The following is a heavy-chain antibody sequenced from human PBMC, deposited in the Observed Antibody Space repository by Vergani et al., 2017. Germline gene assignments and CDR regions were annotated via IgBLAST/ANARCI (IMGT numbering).Heavy chain of an antibody. J-gene: IGHJ3*01. Sequence: QVQLQESGPGLVRPSETLSLTCSVSGTSVSSGTHYWNWIRQPADKTLEWIGRIYTSGSTDYNPTLRSRITLSLVRSTNQVSLKVSSVTAADTAVYFCARGTAVADDVFDLWGQGTLVSVSA. CDR1: GTSVSSGTHY. V-gene: IGHV4-61*02. CDR2: IYTSGST. CDR3: ARGTAVADDVFDL. D-gene: IGHD6-19*01.